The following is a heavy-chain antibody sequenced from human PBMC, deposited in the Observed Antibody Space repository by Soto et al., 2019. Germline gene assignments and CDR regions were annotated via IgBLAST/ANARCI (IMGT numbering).Heavy chain of an antibody. CDR2: ISAYNGNT. V-gene: IGHV1-18*04. D-gene: IGHD3-22*01. J-gene: IGHJ6*02. CDR3: ARWAALRPYYDSSGYRDYYYYYGMDV. CDR1: GYTFTSYG. Sequence: GASVKVSCKASGYTFTSYGISWVRQAPGQGLEWMGWISAYNGNTNYAQKLQGRVTMTTDTSTSTAYMELRSLRSDDTAVYYCARWAALRPYYDSSGYRDYYYYYGMDVWGQGTTVTVSS.